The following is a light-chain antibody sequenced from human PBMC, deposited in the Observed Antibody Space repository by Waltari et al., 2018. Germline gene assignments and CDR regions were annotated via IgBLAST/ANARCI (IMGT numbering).Light chain of an antibody. J-gene: IGLJ2*01. CDR2: EVN. V-gene: IGLV2-11*01. CDR1: SSDVGSYHH. Sequence: QSALTQPRPVSGSPGQSVTISCAGTSSDVGSYHHVSWYQQSPGTAPKLLIYEVNNRPSGVPDRFSASKSGNTASLTISGLRAEDEADYYCCSYAGDYTLVFGGGTKLTVL. CDR3: CSYAGDYTLV.